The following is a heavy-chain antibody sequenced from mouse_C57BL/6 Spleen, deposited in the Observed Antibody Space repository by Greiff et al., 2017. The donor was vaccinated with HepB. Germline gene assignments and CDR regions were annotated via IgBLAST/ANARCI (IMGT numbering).Heavy chain of an antibody. D-gene: IGHD2-4*01. CDR2: IYPGSGST. V-gene: IGHV1-55*01. J-gene: IGHJ4*01. Sequence: QVQLQQPGAELVKPGASVKMSCKASGYTFTSYWITWVKQRPGQGLEWIGDIYPGSGSTNYNEKFKSKATLTVDTSSSTAYMQLSSLTSEDSAVYYCARYDYGGRGYYAMDYWGQGTSVTVSS. CDR1: GYTFTSYW. CDR3: ARYDYGGRGYYAMDY.